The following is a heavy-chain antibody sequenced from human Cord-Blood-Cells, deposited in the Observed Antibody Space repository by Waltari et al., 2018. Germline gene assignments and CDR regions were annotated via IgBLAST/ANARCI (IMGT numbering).Heavy chain of an antibody. CDR2: IIPILGTA. CDR3: ARGHGYSYGYYYGMDV. D-gene: IGHD5-18*01. V-gene: IGHV1-69*01. Sequence: QVQLVQSGAEVKKPGSSVKVSCKASGGTFRSYAISWVRQAPGQGLEWLGGIIPILGTANDAQKFQGRVTITADESTSTAYMELSSLRSEDTAVYYCARGHGYSYGYYYGMDVWGQGTTVTVSS. J-gene: IGHJ6*02. CDR1: GGTFRSYA.